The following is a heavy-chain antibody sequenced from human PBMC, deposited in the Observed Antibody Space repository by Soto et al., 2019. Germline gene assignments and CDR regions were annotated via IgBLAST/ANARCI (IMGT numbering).Heavy chain of an antibody. CDR3: ARDTQGDYASYYMDV. Sequence: ASVKVSCKASGYTFTSYGICWVRQAPGQGLEWMGWISAYNGNTNYAQKLQGRVTMTTDTSTSTAYMELRSLRSDDTAVYYCARDTQGDYASYYMDVWGKGTTVTVSS. J-gene: IGHJ6*03. V-gene: IGHV1-18*01. D-gene: IGHD4-17*01. CDR1: GYTFTSYG. CDR2: ISAYNGNT.